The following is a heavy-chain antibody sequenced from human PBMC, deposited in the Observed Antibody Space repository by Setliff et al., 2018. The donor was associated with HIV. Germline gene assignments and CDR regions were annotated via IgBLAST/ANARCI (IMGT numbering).Heavy chain of an antibody. J-gene: IGHJ4*02. Sequence: SETLSLTCAMYGDSFGDFYWNWIRQAPGKGLEWIVELNDRGHINYNPSLKSRVTISVDTSKNQFSLKLNSVTAADTAVYYCAGGDLYGDYAFSYWGQGTLVTVSS. CDR2: LNDRGHI. CDR3: AGGDLYGDYAFSY. CDR1: GDSFGDFY. D-gene: IGHD4-17*01. V-gene: IGHV4-34*01.